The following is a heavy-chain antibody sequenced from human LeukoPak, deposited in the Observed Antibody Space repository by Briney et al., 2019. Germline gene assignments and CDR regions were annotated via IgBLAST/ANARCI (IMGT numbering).Heavy chain of an antibody. Sequence: GGSLRLSCAASGFTFSDYYMSWIRQAPGKGLEWVSAISGSGGSTYYADSVKGRFTISRDNSKNTLYLQMNSLRSEDTAAYYCAKQSGYSSGWPFDYWGQGTLVPVSS. J-gene: IGHJ4*02. V-gene: IGHV3-23*01. CDR1: GFTFSDYY. CDR2: ISGSGGST. CDR3: AKQSGYSSGWPFDY. D-gene: IGHD6-19*01.